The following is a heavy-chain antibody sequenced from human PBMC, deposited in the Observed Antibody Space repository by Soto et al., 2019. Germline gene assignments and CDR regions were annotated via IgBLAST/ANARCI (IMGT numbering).Heavy chain of an antibody. CDR3: ARSDGRY. J-gene: IGHJ4*02. CDR1: GGSISSGGYS. V-gene: IGHV4-30-2*01. CDR2: ISHSGST. Sequence: SETLSLTCAVSGGSISSGGYSWSWIRQPPGKGLEWIGYISHSGSTYYNPSLKSRVTISGDRSKNQFSLKLSSVTAADTAVYYCARSDGRYWGQGTLVTVSS.